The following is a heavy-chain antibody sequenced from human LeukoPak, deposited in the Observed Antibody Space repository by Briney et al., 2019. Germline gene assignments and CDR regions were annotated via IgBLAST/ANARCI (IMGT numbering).Heavy chain of an antibody. J-gene: IGHJ4*02. V-gene: IGHV4-59*05. CDR3: ARRGTGYSSSWGIDY. Sequence: SETLSLTCTVSGGSISSYYWSWIRQPPGKGLEWIGSIYYSGSTYYNPSLKSRVTISVDTSKNQFSLKLSSVTAADTAVYYCARRGTGYSSSWGIDYWGQGTLVTVSS. CDR2: IYYSGST. CDR1: GGSISSYY. D-gene: IGHD6-13*01.